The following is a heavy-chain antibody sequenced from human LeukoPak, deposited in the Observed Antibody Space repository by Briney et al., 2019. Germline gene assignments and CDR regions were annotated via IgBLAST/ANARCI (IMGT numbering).Heavy chain of an antibody. J-gene: IGHJ4*02. V-gene: IGHV3-30-3*01. CDR2: ISYDGSNK. D-gene: IGHD1-26*01. Sequence: GGSLRLSCAASGFTFSGYAMHWVRQAPGKGLEWVAVISYDGSNKYYADSVKGRFTISRGNSKNTLYLQMNSLRAEDTAVYYCARDRYSGSYVDYWGQGTMVTVSS. CDR1: GFTFSGYA. CDR3: ARDRYSGSYVDY.